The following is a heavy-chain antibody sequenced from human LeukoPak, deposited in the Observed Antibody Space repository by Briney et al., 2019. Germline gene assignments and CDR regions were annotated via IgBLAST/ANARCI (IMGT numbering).Heavy chain of an antibody. V-gene: IGHV4-39*07. J-gene: IGHJ2*01. Sequence: SSETLSLTCTVSGDSISSNIYYWGWIRQPPGKGLEWIGNINYSGSTYYNPSLKSRVTISADTSKNQFSLKLSSVTAADTAVYYCARDRSSLSYWCFDLWGRGTLVTVSS. D-gene: IGHD2-2*01. CDR2: INYSGST. CDR3: ARDRSSLSYWCFDL. CDR1: GDSISSNIYY.